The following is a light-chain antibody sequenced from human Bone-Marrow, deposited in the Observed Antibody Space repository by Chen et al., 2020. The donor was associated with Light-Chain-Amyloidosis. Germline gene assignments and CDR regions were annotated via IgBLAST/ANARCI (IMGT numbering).Light chain of an antibody. J-gene: IGLJ2*01. Sequence: SYELTQPPSVSVSPGQTARIPCSCDDLSTKYAYWYQQKPGQAPVLVIHRDTERPSGSSERFSGYSSGTTATLTISGVQAEDEADYHCQSADSSGTYEVIFGGGTKLTVL. CDR3: QSADSSGTYEVI. CDR1: DLSTKY. V-gene: IGLV3-25*03. CDR2: RDT.